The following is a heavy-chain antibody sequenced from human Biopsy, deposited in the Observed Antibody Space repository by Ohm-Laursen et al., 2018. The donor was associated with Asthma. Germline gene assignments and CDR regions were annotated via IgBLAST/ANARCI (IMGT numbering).Heavy chain of an antibody. V-gene: IGHV3-74*01. CDR2: INSDGSST. CDR3: ARGPAWQQLDN. J-gene: IGHJ4*02. D-gene: IGHD6-13*01. Sequence: GSLRLSCAASGFTFSSYWMHWVRQAPGKGLVWVSRINSDGSSTSYADSVKGRFTISRDNAKNTLYLEMNSLRAEDTAVYYCARGPAWQQLDNWGQGTLATVSS. CDR1: GFTFSSYW.